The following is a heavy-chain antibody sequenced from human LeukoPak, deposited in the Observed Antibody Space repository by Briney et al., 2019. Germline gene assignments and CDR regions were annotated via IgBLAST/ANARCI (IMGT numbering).Heavy chain of an antibody. Sequence: GGSLRLSCAASGFTFSSHAMNWVRQAPGKGLEWVSSIGGIGASTYYADSVKGRFTISRDNSKNTLYLQMNSLRAEDTALYYCAKAAYGDYVNWFDHWGQGILVIVSS. D-gene: IGHD4-17*01. CDR2: IGGIGAST. CDR1: GFTFSSHA. CDR3: AKAAYGDYVNWFDH. V-gene: IGHV3-23*01. J-gene: IGHJ5*02.